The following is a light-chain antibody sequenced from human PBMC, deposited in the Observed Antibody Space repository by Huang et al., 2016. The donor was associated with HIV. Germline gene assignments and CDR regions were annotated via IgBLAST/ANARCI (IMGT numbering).Light chain of an antibody. CDR3: QQYNNWPPYT. CDR1: ESVSSS. V-gene: IGKV3-15*01. CDR2: GAS. J-gene: IGKJ2*01. Sequence: EVVMTQSPATLSVSPGERTTLSCRASESVSSSLAWYQQKPGQPPRLLIYGASTRATGIPARCSGSGSGTEFTLTISSLQSEDFAVYYCQQYNNWPPYTFGQGTKLEIK.